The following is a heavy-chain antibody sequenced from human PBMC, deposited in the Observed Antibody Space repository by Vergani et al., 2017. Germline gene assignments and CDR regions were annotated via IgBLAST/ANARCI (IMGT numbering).Heavy chain of an antibody. J-gene: IGHJ4*02. CDR3: ARRVGATPFDY. CDR2: IDPSDSYT. CDR1: GYSFTSYW. V-gene: IGHV5-10-1*03. D-gene: IGHD1-26*01. Sequence: EVQLVQSGGEVKTPGESLRISCKGSGYSFTSYWLRWVRQMTGKGLEWMGRIDPSDSYTNYSPSVQGHVTISADKSISTAYLQWSSLKASDTAMYYCARRVGATPFDYWGQGTLVTVSS.